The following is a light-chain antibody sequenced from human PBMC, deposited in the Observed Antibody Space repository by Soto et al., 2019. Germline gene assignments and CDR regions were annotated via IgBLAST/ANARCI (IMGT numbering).Light chain of an antibody. V-gene: IGLV2-8*01. CDR2: EVS. CDR1: SSDVGGYNY. CDR3: SSYAGSNKSV. Sequence: QSALTQPPSASGSPGQSVTISCTVTSSDVGGYNYVSWYQQYPGKAPKLMIYEVSKRPSGVPDRFSGSKSGNTASLTVSGLQAEDEADYYCSSYAGSNKSVFGTGTKVTVL. J-gene: IGLJ1*01.